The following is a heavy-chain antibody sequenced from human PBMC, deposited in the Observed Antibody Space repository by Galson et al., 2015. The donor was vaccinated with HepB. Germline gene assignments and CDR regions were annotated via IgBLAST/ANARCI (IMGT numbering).Heavy chain of an antibody. CDR1: GFIFSDYY. J-gene: IGHJ4*02. CDR3: VFLRGNDLKPLDY. D-gene: IGHD5-12*01. Sequence: SLRLSCAASGFIFSDYYMSWIRQAPGMGLEWLSYISASGTTIYYADSVKGRFTISRDNAKNSLYLQMNSLRPEDTAVYFCVFLRGNDLKPLDYWGQGILVTVSS. CDR2: ISASGTTI. V-gene: IGHV3-11*04.